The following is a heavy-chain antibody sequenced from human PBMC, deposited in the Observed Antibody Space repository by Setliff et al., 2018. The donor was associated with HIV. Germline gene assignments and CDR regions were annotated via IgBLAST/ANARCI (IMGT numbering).Heavy chain of an antibody. Sequence: SETLSLTCAVSGYSISSGCYWGWIRQPPGKGLEWIGSIHYNEKTYYNPSLKSRVTISIDTSKNQFSLNLTSVTAADTAVYYCASRIYYYDSNNFLREEGFDPWGQGTLVTVSS. J-gene: IGHJ5*02. CDR2: IHYNEKT. V-gene: IGHV4-38-2*01. CDR3: ASRIYYYDSNNFLREEGFDP. D-gene: IGHD3-22*01. CDR1: GYSISSGCY.